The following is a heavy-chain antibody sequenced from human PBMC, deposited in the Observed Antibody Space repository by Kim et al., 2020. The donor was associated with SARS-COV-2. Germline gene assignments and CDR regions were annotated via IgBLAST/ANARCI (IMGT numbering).Heavy chain of an antibody. Sequence: GGPLRLSCAASGFTVSSNYMSWVRQAPGKGLEWVSVIYSGGSTYYADSVKGRFTISRDNSKNTLYLQMNSLRAEDTAVYYCARGVSYYYDSSGYLDYWGQGTLVTVSS. J-gene: IGHJ4*02. CDR2: IYSGGST. V-gene: IGHV3-53*01. D-gene: IGHD3-22*01. CDR3: ARGVSYYYDSSGYLDY. CDR1: GFTVSSNY.